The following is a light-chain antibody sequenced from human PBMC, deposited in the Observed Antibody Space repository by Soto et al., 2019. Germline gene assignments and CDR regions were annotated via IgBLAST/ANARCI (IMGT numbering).Light chain of an antibody. CDR2: EVS. Sequence: QSALTQPASVSGSPGQSVTISCSGTSSDVGTYKYVSWYQQHPGKAPKLMIYEVSYRPSGVSNRFSGSKSGNTASLTISGLRAEDEADYYCSSYTTTNSLVFGIGTKAPS. J-gene: IGLJ1*01. CDR3: SSYTTTNSLV. CDR1: SSDVGTYKY. V-gene: IGLV2-14*01.